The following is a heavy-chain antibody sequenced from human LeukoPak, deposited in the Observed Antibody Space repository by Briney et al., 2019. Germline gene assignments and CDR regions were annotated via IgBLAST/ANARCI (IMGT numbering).Heavy chain of an antibody. Sequence: PGGSLRLSCAASGFTVSSNYMSWVRQAPGKGLEWVSVIYSGGSTYYADSVKGRFTISRDNSKNTLYLQMNSLRAEDTAVYYCARDFDSSGYRHDAFDIWGQGTMVTVSS. CDR1: GFTVSSNY. CDR2: IYSGGST. J-gene: IGHJ3*02. V-gene: IGHV3-66*01. CDR3: ARDFDSSGYRHDAFDI. D-gene: IGHD3-22*01.